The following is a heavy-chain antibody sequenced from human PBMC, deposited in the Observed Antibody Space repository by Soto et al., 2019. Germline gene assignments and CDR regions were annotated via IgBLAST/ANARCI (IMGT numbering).Heavy chain of an antibody. J-gene: IGHJ6*02. D-gene: IGHD3-3*01. CDR3: ARDRSGPSGHPQYYYYYYGMDV. V-gene: IGHV3-30-3*01. CDR1: GFTFSSYA. CDR2: ISYDGSNK. Sequence: QVQLVESGGGVVQPGRSLRLSCAASGFTFSSYAMHWVRQAPGKGLEWVAVISYDGSNKYYADSVKGRLTISRDNSKNTLYLQMNSLRAEDTAVYYCARDRSGPSGHPQYYYYYYGMDVWGQGTTVTVSS.